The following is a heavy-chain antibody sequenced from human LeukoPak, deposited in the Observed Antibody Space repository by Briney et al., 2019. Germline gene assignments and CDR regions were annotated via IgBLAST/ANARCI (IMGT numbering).Heavy chain of an antibody. V-gene: IGHV3-30*02. D-gene: IGHD1-14*01. CDR2: IRHDGSNI. Sequence: PGGSLRLSCAASGFTFSNYAMHWVRQAPGKGLEWVAFIRHDGSNIYYADSVKGRFTISRDNSKNTLYLQMNSLIAEDTAVYYCAKTGFQWGYYYCYMDVWGKGTTVTVSS. CDR3: AKTGFQWGYYYCYMDV. CDR1: GFTFSNYA. J-gene: IGHJ6*03.